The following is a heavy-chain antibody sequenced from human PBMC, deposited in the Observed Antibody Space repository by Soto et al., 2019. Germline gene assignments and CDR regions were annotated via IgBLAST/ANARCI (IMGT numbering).Heavy chain of an antibody. CDR1: GYTFTSYG. CDR2: ISAYNGNT. D-gene: IGHD3-9*01. J-gene: IGHJ4*02. V-gene: IGHV1-18*01. CDR3: ARDEGRYDNLTGYYKAHRFDY. Sequence: ASVKVSCKASGYTFTSYGISWVRQAPGQGLEWMGWISAYNGNTNYAQKFQGRVTLTTDTSTNTAYMELRSLTSDDTAVYYCARDEGRYDNLTGYYKAHRFDYWGQGTLVTVSS.